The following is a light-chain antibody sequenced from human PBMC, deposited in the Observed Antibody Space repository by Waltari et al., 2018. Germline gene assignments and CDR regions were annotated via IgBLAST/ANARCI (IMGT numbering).Light chain of an antibody. Sequence: DIVMTQTPLSSPATLGQPASISCKSSHSLVHSDGKTYLSWLQQRPGQPPRLLIYKVSNRFSGVPDRFTGSGAGTDFTLKSSRVEAEDVGIYYCMQGTMKITFGQGTRLE. CDR1: HSLVHSDGKTY. J-gene: IGKJ5*01. V-gene: IGKV2-24*01. CDR2: KVS. CDR3: MQGTMKIT.